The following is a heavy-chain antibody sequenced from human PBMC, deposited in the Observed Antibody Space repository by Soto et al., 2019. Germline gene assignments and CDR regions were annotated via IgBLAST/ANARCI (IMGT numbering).Heavy chain of an antibody. Sequence: QVQLQESGPGLVKPSGTLSLTCAVSGTSISSTFWWSWVRQPPGKGLEWIGEAHPSGTVNYNPSLASRATISVDKSNNQLSLNLNSLTAAVTAGFFWARHVGVAGTRGFDYWGQGILVAVSS. CDR3: ARHVGVAGTRGFDY. J-gene: IGHJ4*02. D-gene: IGHD6-19*01. CDR2: AHPSGTV. V-gene: IGHV4-4*02. CDR1: GTSISSTFW.